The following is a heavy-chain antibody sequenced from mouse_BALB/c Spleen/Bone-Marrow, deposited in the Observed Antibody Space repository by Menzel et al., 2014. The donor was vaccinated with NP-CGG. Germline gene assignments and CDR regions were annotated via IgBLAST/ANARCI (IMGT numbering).Heavy chain of an antibody. J-gene: IGHJ3*01. CDR3: ARVTTAWFAY. V-gene: IGHV7-3*02. CDR2: IRNKANGYTT. CDR1: GFTFTDYY. D-gene: IGHD1-1*01. Sequence: EVQGVESGGGLVQPGGSLRLSCATSGFTFTDYYMSWVRQPPGKALEWLGFIRNKANGYTTEYSASVKGRFTISRDNSQSILYLQMNTLRAEDSATYYCARVTTAWFAYWGQGTLVTASA.